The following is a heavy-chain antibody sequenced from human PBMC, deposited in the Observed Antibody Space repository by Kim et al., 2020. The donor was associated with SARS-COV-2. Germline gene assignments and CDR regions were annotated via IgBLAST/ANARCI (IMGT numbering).Heavy chain of an antibody. CDR3: AKSTSSCCGYSCYPYYFGY. CDR1: GYSFPIYW. D-gene: IGHD2-2*01. CDR2: IYPDDSDI. Sequence: GESLKISCMGSGYSFPIYWIGWVRQMPGKGLEWVGSIYPDDSDIRYNPSFQGQVTISADKSISTAYLQWSGLKASDTAMYYCAKSTSSCCGYSCYPYYFGYWGQGILVTVSS. V-gene: IGHV5-51*01. J-gene: IGHJ4*02.